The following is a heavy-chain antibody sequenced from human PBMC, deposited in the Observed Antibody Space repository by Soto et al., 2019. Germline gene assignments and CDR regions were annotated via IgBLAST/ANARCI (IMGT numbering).Heavy chain of an antibody. CDR2: MNPNRGDT. CDR1: GYSFTSYE. J-gene: IGHJ3*02. D-gene: IGHD4-17*01. Sequence: QVQLEQSGAEVKKPGASVKVSCKASGYSFTSYEINWVRQASGQGLEWMGWMNPNRGDTGCAQKFQGRVTMTRNTSISTAYMELSGLRSEDTAVYYCARGGTTVTRDAFDMWGQGTMVTVSS. V-gene: IGHV1-8*01. CDR3: ARGGTTVTRDAFDM.